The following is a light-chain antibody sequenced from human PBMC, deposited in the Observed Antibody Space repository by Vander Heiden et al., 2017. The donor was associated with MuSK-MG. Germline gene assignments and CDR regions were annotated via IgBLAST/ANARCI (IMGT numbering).Light chain of an antibody. J-gene: IGKJ4*01. Sequence: DIQMTQSPSSLSASVGDRVTITCRASQDIRNYLAWYQQKPGKVPKLLMYAASTLQSGVPSRFSGSGSGTDFTLTISSLQPEDVATYYCQRCNSAPPTFGGGTKVEIK. CDR3: QRCNSAPPT. CDR1: QDIRNY. V-gene: IGKV1-27*01. CDR2: AAS.